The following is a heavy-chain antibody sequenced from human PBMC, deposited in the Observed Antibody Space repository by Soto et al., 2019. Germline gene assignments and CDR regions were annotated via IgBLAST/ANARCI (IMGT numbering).Heavy chain of an antibody. CDR2: IYYDGSNK. D-gene: IGHD3-22*01. Sequence: QVQLVESGGGVVQPGRSLRLSCAVSGFTFSSYGMNWVRQAPGKGLEWVAAIYYDGSNKYYADSVRGRFTISRDNFKNTLYLHMNSLRAADTAVYYCARDSKDDSSGYYAGFDYWGQGTLVTVSS. CDR1: GFTFSSYG. CDR3: ARDSKDDSSGYYAGFDY. J-gene: IGHJ4*02. V-gene: IGHV3-33*01.